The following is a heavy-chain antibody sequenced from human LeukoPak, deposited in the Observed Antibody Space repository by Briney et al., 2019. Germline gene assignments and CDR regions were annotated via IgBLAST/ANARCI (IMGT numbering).Heavy chain of an antibody. D-gene: IGHD4-11*01. CDR1: QFNFNKFG. CDR3: AKDPNSDYIGTFDI. V-gene: IGHV3-23*01. Sequence: GGSLRLSCATSQFNFNKFGMTWVRQAPGKGLEWVSSISGNGGSTQYADSVQGRFAISRDNSKNTLYLQMNSLRAEDTAVYFCAKDPNSDYIGTFDIWGQGTMVTVSS. CDR2: ISGNGGST. J-gene: IGHJ3*02.